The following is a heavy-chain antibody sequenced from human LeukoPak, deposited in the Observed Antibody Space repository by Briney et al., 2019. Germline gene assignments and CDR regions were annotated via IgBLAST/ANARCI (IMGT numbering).Heavy chain of an antibody. D-gene: IGHD6-6*01. Sequence: VASVKVSCKASGGTFSSCAISWVRQAPGQGLEWMGGIIPIFGTANYAQKFQGRVTITADESTSTAYMELSSLRSEDTAVYYCARASIAARYYYYYGMDVWGQGTTVTVSS. CDR1: GGTFSSCA. CDR2: IIPIFGTA. V-gene: IGHV1-69*13. J-gene: IGHJ6*02. CDR3: ARASIAARYYYYYGMDV.